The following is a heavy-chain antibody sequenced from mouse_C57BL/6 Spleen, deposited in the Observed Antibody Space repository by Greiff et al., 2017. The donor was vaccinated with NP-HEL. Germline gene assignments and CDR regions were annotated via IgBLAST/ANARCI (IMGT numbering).Heavy chain of an antibody. D-gene: IGHD1-1*01. Sequence: VQLQQPGAELVKPGASVKLSCKASGYTFTSYWMHWVKQRPGQGLEWIGMIHPNSGSTNYNEKFKSKATLTVDKSSSTAYMQLSSLTSEDSAVYYCSYYGSSYAYFDYWGQGTTLTVSS. V-gene: IGHV1-64*01. CDR3: SYYGSSYAYFDY. J-gene: IGHJ2*01. CDR1: GYTFTSYW. CDR2: IHPNSGST.